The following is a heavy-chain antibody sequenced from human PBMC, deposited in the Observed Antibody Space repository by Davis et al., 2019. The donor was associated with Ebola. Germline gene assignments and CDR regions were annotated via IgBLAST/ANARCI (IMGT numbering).Heavy chain of an antibody. D-gene: IGHD1-1*01. CDR1: GFTFSTYA. V-gene: IGHV3-23*01. CDR3: AKFRGTQQLDY. Sequence: PGGSLRLSCVVSGFTFSTYAMNWVRQAPGKGLEWVSVISGNGETTFYSDSVKGRLIISRDNAKNTLYLQMKSLRAEDTAIYYCAKFRGTQQLDYWGQGTLVTVSS. J-gene: IGHJ4*02. CDR2: ISGNGETT.